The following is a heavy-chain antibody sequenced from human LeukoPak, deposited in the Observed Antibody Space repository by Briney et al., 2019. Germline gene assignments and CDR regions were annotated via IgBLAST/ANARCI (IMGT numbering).Heavy chain of an antibody. J-gene: IGHJ5*02. Sequence: SETLSLTCTVSGDSISSYFWSWIRQPPGKGLEWIGYFHDSGSANHNPSLKSRITMSVVTSKNQFSLKLRSVTAADTAVYYCARDSHSVDTATPRGFDPWGQGTLVTVSS. CDR3: ARDSHSVDTATPRGFDP. D-gene: IGHD2-15*01. CDR2: FHDSGSA. CDR1: GDSISSYF. V-gene: IGHV4-59*01.